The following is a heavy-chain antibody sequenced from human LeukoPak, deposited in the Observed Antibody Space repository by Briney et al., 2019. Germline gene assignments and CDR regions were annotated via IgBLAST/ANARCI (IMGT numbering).Heavy chain of an antibody. J-gene: IGHJ4*02. CDR2: ITGDGFT. V-gene: IGHV3-23*01. Sequence: GGSLRLSCAASGFIFNHHAMSWVRQAPGKGLEWVSSITGDGFTFYADSVKGQFTISRDNSKNTLYLQMNSLRAEDTAVYYCARNDYSNHPYYFDYWGQGTLVTVSS. CDR3: ARNDYSNHPYYFDY. D-gene: IGHD4-11*01. CDR1: GFIFNHHA.